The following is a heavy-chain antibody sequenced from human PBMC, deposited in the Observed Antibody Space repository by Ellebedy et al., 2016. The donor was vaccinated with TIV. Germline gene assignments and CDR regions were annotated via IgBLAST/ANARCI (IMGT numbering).Heavy chain of an antibody. Sequence: SWVRQPPGKGLEGVSIIYSGSRTSYADSVKGRFTISRDKSKNTLYLQMNSLRAEDTALYYCARLELLATPDAFDIWGQGTMVTVSS. CDR2: IYSGSRT. CDR3: ARLELLATPDAFDI. J-gene: IGHJ3*02. D-gene: IGHD3-10*01. V-gene: IGHV3-53*01.